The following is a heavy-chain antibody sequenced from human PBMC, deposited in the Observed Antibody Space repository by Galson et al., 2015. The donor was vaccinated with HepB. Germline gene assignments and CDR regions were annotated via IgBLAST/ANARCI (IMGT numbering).Heavy chain of an antibody. CDR2: ISYDGSNK. CDR3: ARDMPQKAITMIVVVTLDV. V-gene: IGHV3-30*04. Sequence: SLRLSCAASGFTFSSYAMHWVRQAPGKGLEWVAVISYDGSNKYYADSVKGRFTISRDNSKNTLYLQMNSLRAEDTAVYYCARDMPQKAITMIVVVTLDVWGQGTTVTVSS. CDR1: GFTFSSYA. J-gene: IGHJ6*02. D-gene: IGHD3-22*01.